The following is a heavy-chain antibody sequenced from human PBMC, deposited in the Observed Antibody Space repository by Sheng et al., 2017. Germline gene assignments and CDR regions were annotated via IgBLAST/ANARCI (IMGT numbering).Heavy chain of an antibody. D-gene: IGHD1-1*01. CDR3: ASYTSRTMLDY. V-gene: IGHV4-39*07. CDR2: SILVGAP. CDR1: VTPSSEVIPT. J-gene: IGHJ4*02. Sequence: QVKLQESGPGLVGAFGDPCPSPALSLVTPSSEVIPTGAGSASPPVRGLSTLGMSILVGAPHTARPSKSRLTISLDTSKNQFSLQLKSLTAADTAIYYCASYTSRTMLDYWGPGTLVTVSS.